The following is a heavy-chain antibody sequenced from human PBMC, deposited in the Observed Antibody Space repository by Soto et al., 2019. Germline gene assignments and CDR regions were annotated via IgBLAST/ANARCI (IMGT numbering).Heavy chain of an antibody. CDR2: INPILDAT. CDR1: GIMSSGYG. CDR3: ATMKRARLDS. V-gene: IGHV1-69*09. Sequence: QEQVVQSGPAMKEPGSSVKVSCRASGIMSSGYGFSWVRQAPGQGLEWVGMINPILDATHYAQNLQGRVSLSVDTSTETAYLEVTSLRPQDTAIYFCATMKRARLDSWGRGTVVTVSS. J-gene: IGHJ4*02. D-gene: IGHD6-25*01.